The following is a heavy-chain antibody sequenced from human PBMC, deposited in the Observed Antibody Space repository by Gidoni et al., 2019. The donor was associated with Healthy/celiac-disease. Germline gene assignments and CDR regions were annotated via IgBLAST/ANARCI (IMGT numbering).Heavy chain of an antibody. CDR1: GFTFSSYW. Sequence: EVQLVESGGGLVQPGGSLSLSCAASGFTFSSYWMSWVSQAPGKGLEWVANIKQDGSEKFYVDSVKGRFTISRDNAKNSLYLQMNSLRAEDTAVYYCARVLGNWNPPGDLFDYWGQGTLVTVSS. CDR2: IKQDGSEK. CDR3: ARVLGNWNPPGDLFDY. D-gene: IGHD1-1*01. V-gene: IGHV3-7*01. J-gene: IGHJ4*02.